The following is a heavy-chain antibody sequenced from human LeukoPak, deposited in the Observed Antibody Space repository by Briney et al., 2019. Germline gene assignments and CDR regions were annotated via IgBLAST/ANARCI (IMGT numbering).Heavy chain of an antibody. CDR1: GYTFTNYA. J-gene: IGHJ4*02. CDR2: INPNSGGT. Sequence: ASVKVSCKASGYTFTNYAMNWVRQAPGQGLEWMGWINPNSGGTNYAQNFHGRVTLTRDTSISTTYMELSRLRSDDTAVYYCACRPPFWSAQGPDYWGQGTLITVSS. V-gene: IGHV1-2*02. CDR3: ACRPPFWSAQGPDY. D-gene: IGHD3-3*01.